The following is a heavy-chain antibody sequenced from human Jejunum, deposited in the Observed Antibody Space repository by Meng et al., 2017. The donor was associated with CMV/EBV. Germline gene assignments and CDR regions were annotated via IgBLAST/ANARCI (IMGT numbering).Heavy chain of an antibody. CDR3: ARSFFSIVEPDVRVNWPDS. Sequence: GYPWTWIRQSPGKGLEWIGEINHRQIVNYNPSLKSRVSISIDTSQNQFSLKLKTMIAADTGVYYCARSFFSIVEPDVRVNWPDSWGQGSLVTVSS. D-gene: IGHD1-26*01. J-gene: IGHJ5*01. CDR2: INHRQIV. V-gene: IGHV4-34*13. CDR1: GYP.